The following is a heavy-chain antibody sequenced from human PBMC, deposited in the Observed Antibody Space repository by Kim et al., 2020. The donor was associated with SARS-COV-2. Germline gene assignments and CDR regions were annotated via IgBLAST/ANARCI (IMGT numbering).Heavy chain of an antibody. CDR2: INHSGST. D-gene: IGHD1-1*01. Sequence: SETLSLTCAVYGGSFSGYYWSWIRQPPGKGLEWIGEINHSGSTNYNPSLRSRVTISVDTSKNQFSLKLSSVTAADTAVYYCARGRRPVHAFDIWGQGTMFTVSS. CDR1: GGSFSGYY. J-gene: IGHJ3*02. V-gene: IGHV4-34*01. CDR3: ARGRRPVHAFDI.